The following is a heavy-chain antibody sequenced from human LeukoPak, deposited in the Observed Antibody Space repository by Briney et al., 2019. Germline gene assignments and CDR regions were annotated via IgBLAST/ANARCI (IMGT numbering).Heavy chain of an antibody. V-gene: IGHV1-69*13. CDR3: ARAQRQYYYDSSGADAFDI. D-gene: IGHD3-22*01. CDR2: IIPIFGTA. Sequence: AASVKVSCKASGGTFSSYAISWVRQAPGQGLEWMGGIIPIFGTANYAQKFQGRVTITADESTSTAYMELSSLRSEDTAVYYCARAQRQYYYDSSGADAFDIWGQGTMVTVSS. CDR1: GGTFSSYA. J-gene: IGHJ3*02.